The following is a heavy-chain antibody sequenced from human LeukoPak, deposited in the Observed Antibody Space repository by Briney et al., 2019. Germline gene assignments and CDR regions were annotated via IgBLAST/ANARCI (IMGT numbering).Heavy chain of an antibody. CDR2: IDPIDSYT. Sequence: GESLRISCKGFGYSFTSYWISWVRQMPGKGVEGRGKIDPIDSYTNDRPSLQGHVTISADKSINTAYLQWTRLKASDTAMYYCARVSYYYDGSGYVDYWVQGTLVTVSS. CDR3: ARVSYYYDGSGYVDY. D-gene: IGHD3-22*01. J-gene: IGHJ4*02. V-gene: IGHV5-10-1*01. CDR1: GYSFTSYW.